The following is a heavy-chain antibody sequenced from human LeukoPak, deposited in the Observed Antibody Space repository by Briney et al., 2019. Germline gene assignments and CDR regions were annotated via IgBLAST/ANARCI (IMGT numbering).Heavy chain of an antibody. J-gene: IGHJ4*02. Sequence: GGSLRLFCAASGFTVSSNYMSWVRQAPGKGLEWVSVIYSGGSTYYADSVKGRFTISRDNSKNTLYLQMNSLRAEDTAVYYCASQTLYSSPFDYWGQGTLVTVSS. CDR3: ASQTLYSSPFDY. D-gene: IGHD6-19*01. CDR2: IYSGGST. CDR1: GFTVSSNY. V-gene: IGHV3-53*01.